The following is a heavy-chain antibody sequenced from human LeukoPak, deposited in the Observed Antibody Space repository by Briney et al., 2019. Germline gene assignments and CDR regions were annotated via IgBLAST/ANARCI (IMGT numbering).Heavy chain of an antibody. V-gene: IGHV3-74*01. J-gene: IGHJ4*02. CDR2: INSDGINT. D-gene: IGHD6-19*01. Sequence: GGSLRLSCAASGFTFSNYWMHWVRQAPGKGLVWVSRINSDGINTSYADSVKGRFTISRDNAKNTLNLQMNSLRAEDTAVYYCARDPPVAGTFDYWGQGTLVTVSS. CDR3: ARDPPVAGTFDY. CDR1: GFTFSNYW.